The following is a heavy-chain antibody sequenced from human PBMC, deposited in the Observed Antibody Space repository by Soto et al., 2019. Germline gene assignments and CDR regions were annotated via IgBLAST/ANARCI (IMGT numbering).Heavy chain of an antibody. J-gene: IGHJ5*02. CDR2: IYYSGST. CDR3: ARDKGITIFGIGWFDP. V-gene: IGHV4-30-4*01. CDR1: GGSISSGDYY. D-gene: IGHD3-3*01. Sequence: SETLSLTCTVSGGSISSGDYYWSWIRQPPGKGLEWIGYIYYSGSTYYNPSLKSRVTISVDTSKNQLSLKLSSVTAADTAVYYCARDKGITIFGIGWFDPWGQGTLVTVSS.